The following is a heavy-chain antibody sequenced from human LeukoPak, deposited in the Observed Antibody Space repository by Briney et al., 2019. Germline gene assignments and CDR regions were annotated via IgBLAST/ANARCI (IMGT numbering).Heavy chain of an antibody. CDR1: GGSFSGYY. D-gene: IGHD3-9*01. Sequence: PSETLSLTCAVYGGSFSGYYWSRIRQPPGKGLEWIGEINHSGSTNYNPSLKSRVTISVDTSKNQFSLKLSSVTAADTAVYYCARARGDILTGYYYGYWGQGTLVTVSS. CDR2: INHSGST. V-gene: IGHV4-34*01. CDR3: ARARGDILTGYYYGY. J-gene: IGHJ4*02.